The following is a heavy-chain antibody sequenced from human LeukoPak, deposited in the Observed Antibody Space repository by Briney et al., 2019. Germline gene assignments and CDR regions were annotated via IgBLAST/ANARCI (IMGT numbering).Heavy chain of an antibody. J-gene: IGHJ5*02. D-gene: IGHD4-23*01. Sequence: ASVKASCKASGYTFTSYDINWVRQATGQGLEWMGWMNPNSGNTGYAQKFQGRVTITRNTSISTAYMELSSLRSEDTAVYHCARGPVTRRSNWFDPWGQGTLVTVSS. CDR1: GYTFTSYD. V-gene: IGHV1-8*03. CDR2: MNPNSGNT. CDR3: ARGPVTRRSNWFDP.